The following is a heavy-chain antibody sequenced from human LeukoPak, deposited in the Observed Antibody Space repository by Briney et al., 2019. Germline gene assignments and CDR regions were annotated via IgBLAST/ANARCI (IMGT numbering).Heavy chain of an antibody. V-gene: IGHV4-59*01. D-gene: IGHD2-2*01. Sequence: SETLSLTCTVSGGSISSYYWSWIRQPPGKGLEWIGYIYYSGSTNYNPSLKSRVTISVDTSKNRFSLKLSSVTAADTAVYYCARVGDIVVVPAAMDAFDIWGQGTMVTVSS. CDR1: GGSISSYY. CDR3: ARVGDIVVVPAAMDAFDI. J-gene: IGHJ3*02. CDR2: IYYSGST.